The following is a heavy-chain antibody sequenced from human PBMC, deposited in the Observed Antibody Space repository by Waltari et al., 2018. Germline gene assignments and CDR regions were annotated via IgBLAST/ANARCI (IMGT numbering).Heavy chain of an antibody. CDR3: ARTDPGMDV. Sequence: QVRLEESGGGVVQPGGSLRLSCAASGFTFGHYGMHWVRQSPGKGLEWLAVIWYDGSQQYYRDSVKGRFIISRDNSKNTLYLQMNSLGVEDTGVYFCARTDPGMDVWGQGTTVSVSS. CDR1: GFTFGHYG. CDR2: IWYDGSQQ. J-gene: IGHJ6*02. V-gene: IGHV3-33*08.